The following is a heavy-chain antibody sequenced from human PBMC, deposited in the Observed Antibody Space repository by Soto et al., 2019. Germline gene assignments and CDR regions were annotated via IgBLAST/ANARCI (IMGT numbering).Heavy chain of an antibody. D-gene: IGHD3-22*01. CDR1: GGSISSYY. CDR3: ARQSYDSSGYYFDY. J-gene: IGHJ4*02. CDR2: IYYSGST. Sequence: SETLSLTCTVSGGSISSYYWSWIRQPPGKGLEWIGYIYYSGSTNYNPSLKSRVTISVDTSKNQFSLKLSSVTAADTAVYYCARQSYDSSGYYFDYWGQGTLVTVSS. V-gene: IGHV4-59*08.